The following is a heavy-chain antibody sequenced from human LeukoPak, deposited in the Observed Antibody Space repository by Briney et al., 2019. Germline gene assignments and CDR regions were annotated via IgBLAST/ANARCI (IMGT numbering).Heavy chain of an antibody. Sequence: PSETLSLTCTVSGGSISSYYWSWIRQPPGKGLEWIGYIYYSGSTNYNPSLKSRVTISVDTSKNQFSLKLSSVTAADTAVYYCARRGYCSGGSCYGYWFDPWGQGTLVTVSS. CDR3: ARRGYCSGGSCYGYWFDP. V-gene: IGHV4-59*12. D-gene: IGHD2-15*01. CDR1: GGSISSYY. CDR2: IYYSGST. J-gene: IGHJ5*02.